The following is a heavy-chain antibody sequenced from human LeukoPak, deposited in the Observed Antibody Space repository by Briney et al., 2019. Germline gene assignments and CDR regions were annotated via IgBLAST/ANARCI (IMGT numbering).Heavy chain of an antibody. CDR3: AKSHRYNDY. D-gene: IGHD1-1*01. J-gene: IGHJ4*02. Sequence: GGSLRLSCAASGFTLSSYVMTWVRQAPGKGLEWVSSIGASGERTYYADSVKGRFTVSRDNSKATLYLQLDSLRAEDTAVYYCAKSHRYNDYWGQGTLVSVSS. CDR2: IGASGERT. V-gene: IGHV3-23*01. CDR1: GFTLSSYV.